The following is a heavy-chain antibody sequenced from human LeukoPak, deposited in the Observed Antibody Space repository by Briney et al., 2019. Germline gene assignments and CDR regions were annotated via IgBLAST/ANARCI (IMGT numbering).Heavy chain of an antibody. CDR3: ARSKASGYYFLYYLDY. CDR2: IIPIFGTA. V-gene: IGHV1-69*06. J-gene: IGHJ4*02. D-gene: IGHD3-22*01. Sequence: ASVKVSCKASGGTFSSYAISWVRQAPGQGLEWMGGIIPIFGTANYAQKFQGRVTITADKSTSTAYMELSSLRSEDTAVYYCARSKASGYYFLYYLDYWGQGTLVTVSS. CDR1: GGTFSSYA.